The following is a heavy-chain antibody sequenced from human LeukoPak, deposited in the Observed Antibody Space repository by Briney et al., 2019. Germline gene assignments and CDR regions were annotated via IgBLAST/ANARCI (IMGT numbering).Heavy chain of an antibody. CDR2: ISVYSGNT. CDR1: GYTFSSYG. V-gene: IGHV1-18*01. Sequence: ASVTVSCKASGYTFSSYGISWVRQAPGQGLEWMGWISVYSGNTNYAQRLQGRVTMTTDTSTNTAYMELRSLRSDDTAVYYCARDANGVLGDYWGQGTLVTVSS. J-gene: IGHJ4*02. D-gene: IGHD2-8*01. CDR3: ARDANGVLGDY.